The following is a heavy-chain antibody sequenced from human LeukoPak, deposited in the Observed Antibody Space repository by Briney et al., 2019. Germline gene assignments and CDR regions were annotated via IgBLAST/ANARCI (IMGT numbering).Heavy chain of an antibody. CDR3: ARAPIPYDRSRTDYRFDP. J-gene: IGHJ5*02. V-gene: IGHV4-59*01. CDR2: NYYSGST. Sequence: SETLSLTCSVSGXSISSYYWSWIRQPPGKGLEWIGYNYYSGSTNYNPSLKSRVTISLDTSKSQFSLKLTSVTAADTAVYYCARAPIPYDRSRTDYRFDPWGQGTLVTVAS. CDR1: GXSISSYY. D-gene: IGHD3-16*01.